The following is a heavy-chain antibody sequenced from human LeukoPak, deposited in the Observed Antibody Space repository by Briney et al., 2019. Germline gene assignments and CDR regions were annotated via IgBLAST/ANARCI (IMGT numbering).Heavy chain of an antibody. CDR2: IYYSGST. Sequence: PSETLSLTCTVSVGSISSSSYYWGWIRQPPGKGLECLGRIYYSGSTYYNPSLKSRVTISVDTSKDQFSLKLSSVTAADTAVYYCARVVGEITMVRGAHYRTAWFDPWGQGTLVTVSS. D-gene: IGHD3-10*01. CDR1: VGSISSSSYY. J-gene: IGHJ5*02. CDR3: ARVVGEITMVRGAHYRTAWFDP. V-gene: IGHV4-39*07.